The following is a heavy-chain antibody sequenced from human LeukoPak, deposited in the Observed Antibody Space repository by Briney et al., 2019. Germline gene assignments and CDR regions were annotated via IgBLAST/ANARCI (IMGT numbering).Heavy chain of an antibody. CDR1: GFSVNNNY. D-gene: IGHD2-2*01. V-gene: IGHV3-7*03. CDR2: IKQDGSEK. Sequence: GGSLRLSCEASGFSVNNNYMTWIRRAPGKGLEWVANIKQDGSEKYYVDSVKGRFTISRDNAKNSLYLQMNSLRAEDTAVYYCARGNSVVVPYWGQGTLVTVSS. J-gene: IGHJ4*02. CDR3: ARGNSVVVPY.